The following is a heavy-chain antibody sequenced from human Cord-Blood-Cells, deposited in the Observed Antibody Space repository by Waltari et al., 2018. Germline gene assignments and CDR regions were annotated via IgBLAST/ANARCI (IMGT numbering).Heavy chain of an antibody. CDR1: GYTFTGYY. D-gene: IGHD7-27*01. J-gene: IGHJ4*02. Sequence: QVQLVQSGAEVKKPGASVKVSCKASGYTFTGYYMHWVRQAPGQGLEWMGWVNPNRGGTNYAQKFQGRVTMTRDTSISTAYMELSRLRSDDTAVYYCARDPGNWEYYFDYWGQGTLVTVSS. CDR2: VNPNRGGT. V-gene: IGHV1-2*02. CDR3: ARDPGNWEYYFDY.